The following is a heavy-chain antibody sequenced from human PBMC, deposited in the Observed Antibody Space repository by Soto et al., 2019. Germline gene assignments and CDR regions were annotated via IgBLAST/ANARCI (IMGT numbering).Heavy chain of an antibody. D-gene: IGHD3-22*01. CDR2: IYHSGST. CDR1: GYSTSSGYY. Sequence: PSETLSLTCAVSGYSTSSGYYWVWIRQPPGKGLEWIGSIYHSGSTYYNPSLKSRVTISVDTSKNQFSLKLSSVTAADTAVYYCARVSRLRITMIVVVPGGMDVWGQGTTVT. J-gene: IGHJ6*02. CDR3: ARVSRLRITMIVVVPGGMDV. V-gene: IGHV4-38-2*01.